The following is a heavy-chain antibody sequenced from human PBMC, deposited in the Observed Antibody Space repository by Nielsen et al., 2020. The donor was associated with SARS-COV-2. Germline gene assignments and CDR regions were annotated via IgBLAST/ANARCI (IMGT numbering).Heavy chain of an antibody. CDR1: GYTFTSYG. J-gene: IGHJ6*02. V-gene: IGHV1-18*01. D-gene: IGHD3-10*01. CDR3: ARDSFVTMVRGVMKYYYYGMDV. CDR2: ISAYNGNT. Sequence: ASVQVSCKASGYTFTSYGISWVRQAPGQGLEWMGWISAYNGNTNYAQKLQGRVTMTTDTSTSTAYMELRSLRSDDTAVYYCARDSFVTMVRGVMKYYYYGMDVWGQGTTVTVSS.